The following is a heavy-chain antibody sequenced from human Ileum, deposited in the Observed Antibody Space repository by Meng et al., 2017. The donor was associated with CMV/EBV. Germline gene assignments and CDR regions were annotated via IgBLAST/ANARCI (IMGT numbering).Heavy chain of an antibody. V-gene: IGHV3-74*01. Sequence: GGSLRLSCVASGFTFNDYWMHWVRQGPGKGPVWVARINTIGSSTIYADSVKGRFTISRENAKNTVYLQMDSLRAEDSAVYFCARAPYGSTSWFDPWGQGTRVTVSS. CDR2: INTIGSST. CDR1: GFTFNDYW. D-gene: IGHD6-13*01. CDR3: ARAPYGSTSWFDP. J-gene: IGHJ5*02.